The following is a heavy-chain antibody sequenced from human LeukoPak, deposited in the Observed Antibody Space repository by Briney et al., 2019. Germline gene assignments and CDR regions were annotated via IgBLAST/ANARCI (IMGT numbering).Heavy chain of an antibody. CDR1: GGSISSYY. Sequence: SETLSLTCTVSGGSISSYYWSWIRQPPGKGLEWIGYIYYGGSTNYNPSLKSRVTISVDTSKNQFSLKLSSVTAADTAVYYCARDLTGDTGFDPWGQGTLVTVSS. CDR3: ARDLTGDTGFDP. CDR2: IYYGGST. D-gene: IGHD7-27*01. V-gene: IGHV4-59*01. J-gene: IGHJ5*02.